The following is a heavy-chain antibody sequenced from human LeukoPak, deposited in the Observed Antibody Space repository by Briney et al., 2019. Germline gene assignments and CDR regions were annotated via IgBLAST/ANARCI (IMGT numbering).Heavy chain of an antibody. J-gene: IGHJ4*02. CDR2: IYHSGNT. CDR1: GYSISSGYY. CDR3: AAWETIAAAGNFDF. D-gene: IGHD6-13*01. Sequence: SETLSLTCIVSGYSISSGYYWAWIRQPPGKGLEWIGSIYHSGNTYYNPSLKSRVTISVDTSKNQFSLKLTSVTAADTAVYFCAAWETIAAAGNFDFWGQGTLVTVSS. V-gene: IGHV4-38-2*02.